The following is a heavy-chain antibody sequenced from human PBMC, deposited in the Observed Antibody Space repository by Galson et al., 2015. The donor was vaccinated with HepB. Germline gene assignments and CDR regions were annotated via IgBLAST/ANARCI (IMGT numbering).Heavy chain of an antibody. D-gene: IGHD2-2*01. CDR1: GFTFSSYA. CDR3: VRSDRYCSSTSCYIDY. J-gene: IGHJ4*02. Sequence: SLRLSCAASGFTFSSYAMHWVRQAPGKGLEYVSAISSNGGSTYYADSVKGRFTISRDNSKNTLYLQMSSLRAEDTAVYYCVRSDRYCSSTSCYIDYWGQGTLVTVSS. V-gene: IGHV3-64D*06. CDR2: ISSNGGST.